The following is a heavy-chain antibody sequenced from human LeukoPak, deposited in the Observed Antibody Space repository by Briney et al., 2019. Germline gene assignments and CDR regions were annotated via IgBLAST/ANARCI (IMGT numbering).Heavy chain of an antibody. CDR1: GGSISSGSYY. V-gene: IGHV4-61*02. J-gene: IGHJ4*02. D-gene: IGHD5-18*01. CDR3: ARATSVDTAMVFDY. Sequence: PSETLSLTCTVSGGSISSGSYYWSWIRQPAGKGLEWIGRIYTSGSTNYNPSLKSRVTISVDTSKNQFSLKLSSVTAADTAVYYCARATSVDTAMVFDYWGQGTLVTVSS. CDR2: IYTSGST.